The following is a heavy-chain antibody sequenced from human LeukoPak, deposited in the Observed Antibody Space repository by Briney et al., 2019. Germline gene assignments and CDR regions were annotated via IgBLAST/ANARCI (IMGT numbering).Heavy chain of an antibody. V-gene: IGHV1-46*01. J-gene: IGHJ5*02. D-gene: IGHD1-7*01. CDR3: ARASRGRITGTTGWFDP. CDR2: INPSGGST. CDR1: GYTFTSYY. Sequence: ASVKVSCKASGYTFTSYYMHWVRQAPGQGLEWMGIINPSGGSTSYAQKFQGRVTMTRDMSTSTVYMELSSLRSEDTAVYYCARASRGRITGTTGWFDPWGQGTLVTVS.